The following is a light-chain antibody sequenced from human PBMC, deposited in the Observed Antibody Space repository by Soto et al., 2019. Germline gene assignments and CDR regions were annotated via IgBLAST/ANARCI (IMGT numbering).Light chain of an antibody. CDR1: HGISTY. V-gene: IGKV1-9*01. J-gene: IGKJ5*01. Sequence: DIQMTQSPSTLSGSVGDRVTITCRASHGISTYLAWYQQKPGKAPKLMIYEASTLQSGVPSRFSGSGSGTEFTLTISGLLPEDFATYHCQQLNTLPFTFGQGTRLEIK. CDR3: QQLNTLPFT. CDR2: EAS.